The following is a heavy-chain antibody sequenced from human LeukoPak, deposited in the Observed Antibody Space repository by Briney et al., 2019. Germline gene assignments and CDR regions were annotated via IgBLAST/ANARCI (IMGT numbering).Heavy chain of an antibody. D-gene: IGHD3-22*01. CDR1: GYTFSDYY. V-gene: IGHV1-18*04. CDR2: ISAYNGNT. Sequence: ASVKVSCKASGYTFSDYYMHWVRQAPGQGLEWMGWISAYNGNTNYAQRLQGRVTMTTDTSTSTAYMELRSLRSDDTAVYYCARDRWLLEGVDYWGQGTLVTVSS. CDR3: ARDRWLLEGVDY. J-gene: IGHJ4*02.